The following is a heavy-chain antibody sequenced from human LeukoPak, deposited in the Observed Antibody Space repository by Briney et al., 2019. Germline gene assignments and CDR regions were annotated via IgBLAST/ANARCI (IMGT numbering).Heavy chain of an antibody. CDR2: IIPIFGTA. D-gene: IGHD6-13*01. V-gene: IGHV1-69*13. CDR3: AGVRGYSSSWYDY. CDR1: GYTFTSYY. J-gene: IGHJ4*02. Sequence: GASVKVSCKASGYTFTSYYIHWVRQAPGQGLEWMGGIIPIFGTANNAQKFQGRVTITADESTSTAYMELSSLRSEDTAAYYCAGVRGYSSSWYDYWGQGTLVTVSS.